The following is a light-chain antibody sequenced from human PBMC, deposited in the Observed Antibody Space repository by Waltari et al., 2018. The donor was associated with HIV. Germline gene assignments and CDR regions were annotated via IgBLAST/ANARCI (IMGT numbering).Light chain of an antibody. CDR2: NDK. CDR1: NIGTKD. V-gene: IGLV3-9*01. Sequence: SYELTQPLSVSVALGQTARLSCGGSNIGTKDVHWYQQKPGQAPSLVIFNDKNRPTWVPARLSGSKSRNTATLTISGVQAGYAAVYYCQVWHYSVVFGGGTNLTVL. CDR3: QVWHYSVV. J-gene: IGLJ2*01.